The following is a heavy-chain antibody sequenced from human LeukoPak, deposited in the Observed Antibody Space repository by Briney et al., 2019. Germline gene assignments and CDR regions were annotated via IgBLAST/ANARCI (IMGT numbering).Heavy chain of an antibody. CDR3: ARDPGDNSGYYDAFQH. Sequence: GGSLRLSCAASGFTFSDHYMDWVRQAPGKGLEWVAVISYDGSNKYYADSVKGRFTISRDNSKNTLYLQMNSLRAEDTAVYYCARDPGDNSGYYDAFQHWGQGTLVTVSS. CDR2: ISYDGSNK. V-gene: IGHV3-30*03. CDR1: GFTFSDHY. J-gene: IGHJ1*01. D-gene: IGHD3-22*01.